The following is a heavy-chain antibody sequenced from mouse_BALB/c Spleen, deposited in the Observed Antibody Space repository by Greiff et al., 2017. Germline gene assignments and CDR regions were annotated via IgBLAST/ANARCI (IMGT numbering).Heavy chain of an antibody. CDR3: ARDDRYGTWFAY. J-gene: IGHJ3*01. V-gene: IGHV5-6-3*01. D-gene: IGHD2-14*01. Sequence: EVQGVESGGGLVQPGGSLKLSCAASGFTFSSYGMSWVRQTPDKRLELVATINSNGGSTYYPDSVKGRFTISRDNAKNTLYLQMSSLKSEDTAMYYCARDDRYGTWFAYWGQGTLVTVSA. CDR1: GFTFSSYG. CDR2: INSNGGST.